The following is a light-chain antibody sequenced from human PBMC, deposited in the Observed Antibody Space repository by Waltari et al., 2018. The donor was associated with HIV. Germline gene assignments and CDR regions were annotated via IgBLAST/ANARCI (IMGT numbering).Light chain of an antibody. CDR3: CSYAGRSTHV. CDR1: SSDVGSYNA. CDR2: EVT. Sequence: QSALPQPASVSGSPGQSITIPCTGTSSDVGSYNAVSWYQQHPGKAPKLMIYEVTKRPSGVSNRFSGSKSGNTASLTISGLQAEDEADYYCCSYAGRSTHVFGTGTKVTVL. V-gene: IGLV2-23*02. J-gene: IGLJ1*01.